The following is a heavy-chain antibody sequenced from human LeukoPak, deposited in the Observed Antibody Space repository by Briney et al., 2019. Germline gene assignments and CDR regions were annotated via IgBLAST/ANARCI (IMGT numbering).Heavy chain of an antibody. CDR1: GYTFTSYG. CDR2: ISAYNGNT. Sequence: ASVKVSCKASGYTFTSYGISWVRQAPGQGLEWMGWISAYNGNTNYAQKLQGRVDMTTDTSTSTVYMELRSLRSDDTAVYYCARVGGWELYFDYWGQGTLVTVSS. J-gene: IGHJ4*02. D-gene: IGHD1-26*01. V-gene: IGHV1-18*01. CDR3: ARVGGWELYFDY.